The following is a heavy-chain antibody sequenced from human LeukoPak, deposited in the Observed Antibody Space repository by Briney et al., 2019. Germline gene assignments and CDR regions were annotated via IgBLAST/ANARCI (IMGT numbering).Heavy chain of an antibody. Sequence: GGSLRLSCAASGFTFSSYAMHWVRQAPGKGLEWVAVISYDGDRKYYADSVRGRFTLSRDNSKNTLYLQMNSLRAEDTAVYYCAKYSSSWYGGNWFDPWGQGTLVTVSS. CDR1: GFTFSSYA. D-gene: IGHD6-13*01. J-gene: IGHJ5*02. CDR3: AKYSSSWYGGNWFDP. CDR2: ISYDGDRK. V-gene: IGHV3-30-3*02.